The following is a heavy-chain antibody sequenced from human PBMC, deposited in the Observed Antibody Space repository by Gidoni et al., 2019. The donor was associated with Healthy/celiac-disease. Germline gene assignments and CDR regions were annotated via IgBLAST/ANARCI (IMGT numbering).Heavy chain of an antibody. Sequence: EVQLVESGGGLVQPGGSLRLSCAASGFTFSSYSMNWVRQAPGKGLEWVSYISSSSSTIYYADSVKGRFTISRDNAKNSLYLQMNSLRAEDTAVYYCARDSSGYFDIVAKRYFDYWGQGTLVTVSS. CDR2: ISSSSSTI. J-gene: IGHJ4*02. CDR1: GFTFSSYS. D-gene: IGHD3-22*01. V-gene: IGHV3-48*04. CDR3: ARDSSGYFDIVAKRYFDY.